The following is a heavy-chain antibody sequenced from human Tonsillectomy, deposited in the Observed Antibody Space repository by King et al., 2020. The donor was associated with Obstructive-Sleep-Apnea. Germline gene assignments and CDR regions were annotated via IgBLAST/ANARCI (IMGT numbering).Heavy chain of an antibody. J-gene: IGHJ4*02. CDR1: GDSMSPYY. V-gene: IGHV4-59*01. D-gene: IGHD4-17*01. Sequence: VQLQESGPGLVKPSETLSLTCTVSGDSMSPYYWSWIRQPPGKGLEWIGYMYYSGGCTNYNPSLKSRVTMSVDTPKNQFSLTLRSVTAADTAIYYCARGPSVTPRLDWGQGTLVIVSS. CDR2: MYYSGGCT. CDR3: ARGPSVTPRLD.